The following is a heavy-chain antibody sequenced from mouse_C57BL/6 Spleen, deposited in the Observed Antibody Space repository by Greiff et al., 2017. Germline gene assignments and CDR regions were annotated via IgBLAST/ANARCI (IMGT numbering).Heavy chain of an antibody. CDR3: TRRDYDYDGNYYAMDY. CDR2: IDPETGGT. J-gene: IGHJ4*01. D-gene: IGHD2-4*01. CDR1: GYTFTDYE. V-gene: IGHV1-15*01. Sequence: VQGVESGAELVRPGASVTLSCKASGYTFTDYEMHWVKQTPVHGLEWIGAIDPETGGTAYNQKFKGKAILTADKSSSTAYMELRSLTSEDSAVYYCTRRDYDYDGNYYAMDYWGQGTSVTVSS.